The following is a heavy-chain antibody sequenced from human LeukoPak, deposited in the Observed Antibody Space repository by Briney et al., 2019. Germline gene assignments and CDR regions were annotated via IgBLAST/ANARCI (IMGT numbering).Heavy chain of an antibody. CDR3: ARGISGIAARSDY. J-gene: IGHJ4*02. V-gene: IGHV4-39*07. Sequence: SETLSLTCTVSGGSISSSGYYWSWIRQPPGKGLEWIGEINHSGSTNYNPSLKSRVTISVDTSKNQFSLKLSSVTAADTAVYYCARGISGIAARSDYWGQGTLVTVSS. D-gene: IGHD6-13*01. CDR2: INHSGST. CDR1: GGSISSSGYY.